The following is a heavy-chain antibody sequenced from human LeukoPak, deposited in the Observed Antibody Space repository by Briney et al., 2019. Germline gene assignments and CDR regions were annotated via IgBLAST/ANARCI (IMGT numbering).Heavy chain of an antibody. CDR3: ATGEVATVDY. D-gene: IGHD2-15*01. Sequence: GALVKVSCKASGGTFSSYAISWVRQAPGQGLEWMGGIIPIFGTANYAQKFQGRVTITADESTSTAYMELSSLRSEDTAVYYCATGEVATVDYWGQGTLVTVSS. CDR2: IIPIFGTA. V-gene: IGHV1-69*13. J-gene: IGHJ4*02. CDR1: GGTFSSYA.